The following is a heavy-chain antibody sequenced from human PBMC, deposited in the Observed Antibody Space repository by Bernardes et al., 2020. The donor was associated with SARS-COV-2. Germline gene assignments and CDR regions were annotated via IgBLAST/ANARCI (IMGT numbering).Heavy chain of an antibody. V-gene: IGHV1-3*01. D-gene: IGHD1-26*01. CDR1: GYTFTSYA. Sequence: ASVKVSCMASGYTFTSYAMHWVRQAPGQRLEWMGWINAGNGNTKYSQKFQGRVTITRDTSASTAYMELSSLRSEDTAVYYCARDEGGATRVVGWFDPWGQGTLVTVSS. CDR3: ARDEGGATRVVGWFDP. J-gene: IGHJ5*02. CDR2: INAGNGNT.